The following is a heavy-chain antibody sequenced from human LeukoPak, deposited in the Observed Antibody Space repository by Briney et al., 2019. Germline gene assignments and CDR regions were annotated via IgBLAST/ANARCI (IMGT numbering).Heavy chain of an antibody. CDR3: AAPQRDGYNSRQFDY. CDR2: ISSSSSYI. Sequence: GGSLRLSCAASGFTFSSYSMNWVRQAPGKGLEWVSSISSSSSYIYYADSVKGRFTISRDKSKNTLYLQMNSLRVEDTAVYYCAAPQRDGYNSRQFDYRGQGTLVTVSS. CDR1: GFTFSSYS. J-gene: IGHJ4*02. D-gene: IGHD5-24*01. V-gene: IGHV3-21*01.